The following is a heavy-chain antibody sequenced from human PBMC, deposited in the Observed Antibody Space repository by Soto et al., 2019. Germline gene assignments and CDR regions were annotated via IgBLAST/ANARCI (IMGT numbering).Heavy chain of an antibody. Sequence: EVQLLESGGGLIQPGGSLTLSCAGSGLTFPNCAMSWVRQAPGKGLEWVSTISGGGEVTFDADSVKGRFTISSDNFKNTVYMHMKSLRADDTAVYFGAKADFGAMGVWGQGSLVTVSS. D-gene: IGHD3-16*01. J-gene: IGHJ4*02. V-gene: IGHV3-23*01. CDR3: AKADFGAMGV. CDR2: ISGGGEVT. CDR1: GLTFPNCA.